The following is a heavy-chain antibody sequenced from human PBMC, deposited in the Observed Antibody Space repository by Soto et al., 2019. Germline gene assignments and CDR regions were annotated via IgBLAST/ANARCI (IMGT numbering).Heavy chain of an antibody. CDR3: ARLEGLATISYYFDF. CDR2: VSHIGST. V-gene: IGHV4-39*01. Sequence: PSETLSLTCSVFGGSISNSSYLWGWVRQPPGKGLQWIGSVSHIGSTNYNPSLKSRLTISVGTSKTQFSLRLNSVTAADSAVYFCARLEGLATISYYFDFWGPGALVTVSS. D-gene: IGHD3-9*01. J-gene: IGHJ4*02. CDR1: GGSISNSSYL.